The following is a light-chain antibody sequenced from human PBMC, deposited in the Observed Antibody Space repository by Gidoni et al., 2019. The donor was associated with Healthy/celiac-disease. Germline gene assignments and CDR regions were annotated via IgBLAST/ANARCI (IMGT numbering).Light chain of an antibody. CDR3: QQSYSTLIT. J-gene: IGKJ5*01. CDR1: QSISSY. Sequence: IQMTQSPSSLSASVGDRVTITCRASQSISSYLNWYPQKPGKAPKLLMYASSSLQSGVPSRVSGSGSGTDFTLTISSLQPEDFATYYCQQSYSTLITFGQGTRLEIK. V-gene: IGKV1-39*01. CDR2: ASS.